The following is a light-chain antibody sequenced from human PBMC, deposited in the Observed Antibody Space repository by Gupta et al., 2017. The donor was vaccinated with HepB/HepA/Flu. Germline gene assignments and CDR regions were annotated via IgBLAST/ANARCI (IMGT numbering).Light chain of an antibody. CDR2: SAS. CDR3: QQGNNSPLT. V-gene: IGKV1-9*01. J-gene: IGKJ5*01. CDR1: QDINSH. Sequence: DIQLTQSPSFLSASVGDRVTITCRASQDINSHLIWYQQKPGKAPKLLIYSASTVQSGVPSRFSGSGSGTEFTLTISSRQPEDFATYYCQQGNNSPLTFGQGTRMDIK.